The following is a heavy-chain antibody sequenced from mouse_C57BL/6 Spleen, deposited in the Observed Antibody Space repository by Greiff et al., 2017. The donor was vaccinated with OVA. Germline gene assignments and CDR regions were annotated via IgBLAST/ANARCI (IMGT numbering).Heavy chain of an antibody. CDR1: GYTFTSYW. J-gene: IGHJ4*01. V-gene: IGHV1-64*01. Sequence: QVQLQQPGAELVKPGASVKLSCKASGYTFTSYWMHWVKQRPGQGLEWIGMIHPNSGSPNYNEKFKSKATLTVDKSSSTAYMQLSSLPSEDSAVSVYARLYGSSPYAMDYGGQGTSVTVSS. CDR3: ARLYGSSPYAMDY. CDR2: IHPNSGSP. D-gene: IGHD1-1*01.